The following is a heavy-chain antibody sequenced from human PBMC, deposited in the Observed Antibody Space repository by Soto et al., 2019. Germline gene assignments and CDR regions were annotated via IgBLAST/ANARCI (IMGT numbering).Heavy chain of an antibody. Sequence: SETLSLTCTVSGGSISSYYWSWIRQPPGKGLEWIGYIYYSGSTNYNPSLKSRVTISVDTSKNQFSLKLSSVTAADTAVYYCAGRRGAYYYYYMDVWGKGTTVTVSS. J-gene: IGHJ6*03. D-gene: IGHD3-10*01. CDR2: IYYSGST. CDR3: AGRRGAYYYYYMDV. CDR1: GGSISSYY. V-gene: IGHV4-59*08.